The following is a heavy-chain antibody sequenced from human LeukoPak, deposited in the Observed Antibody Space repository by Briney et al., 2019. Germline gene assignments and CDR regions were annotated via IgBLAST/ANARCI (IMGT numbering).Heavy chain of an antibody. Sequence: GRSLRLSCAASGFTFDDYAMHWVRQAPGKGLEWVSGISWNSGSIGYADSVKGRFTISRDNAKNSLYLQMNSLRAEDTAVYYCARDFHYYDSSGYYYWGQGTLVTVSS. J-gene: IGHJ4*02. CDR1: GFTFDDYA. D-gene: IGHD3-22*01. CDR2: ISWNSGSI. CDR3: ARDFHYYDSSGYYY. V-gene: IGHV3-9*01.